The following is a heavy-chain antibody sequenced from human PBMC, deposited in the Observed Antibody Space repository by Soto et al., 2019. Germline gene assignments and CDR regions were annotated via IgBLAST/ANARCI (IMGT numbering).Heavy chain of an antibody. Sequence: SETLSLTCTVSGGSISSYYWSWIRQPPGKGLEWIGYIYYSGSTNYNPSLKSRVTISVDTSKNQFSLKLSSVTAADTAVYYCARSGPRYDSSGAYYYGMDVWGQGTTVTVSS. D-gene: IGHD3-22*01. CDR1: GGSISSYY. CDR2: IYYSGST. V-gene: IGHV4-59*01. J-gene: IGHJ6*02. CDR3: ARSGPRYDSSGAYYYGMDV.